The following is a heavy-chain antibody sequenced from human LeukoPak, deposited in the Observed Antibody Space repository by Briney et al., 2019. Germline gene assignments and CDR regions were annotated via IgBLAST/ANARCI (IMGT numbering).Heavy chain of an antibody. CDR3: ARDLRVSSSWYLDC. D-gene: IGHD6-13*01. CDR1: GGSISSGGYY. J-gene: IGHJ4*02. CDR2: IYYSGST. Sequence: SETLSLTCTVSGGSISSGGYYWSRIRQPPGKGLEWIGYIYYSGSTYYNPSPQSRVSMSVDTSKNQFSLRLNSVTAADTAVYYCARDLRVSSSWYLDCWGQGTLVTVSS. V-gene: IGHV4-31*03.